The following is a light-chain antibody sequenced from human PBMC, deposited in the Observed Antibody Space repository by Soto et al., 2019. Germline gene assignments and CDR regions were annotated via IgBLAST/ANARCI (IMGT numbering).Light chain of an antibody. CDR1: TSDVGTYNL. J-gene: IGLJ1*01. CDR3: CSFAGRSPPNSV. V-gene: IGLV2-23*01. CDR2: EGS. Sequence: QSALTQPASVSGSPGQSITITCTGTTSDVGTYNLVSWYQHHPGKAPKVIIFEGSKRPSGVSDRFSGAKSGNTASLTISGLLAEDEADYYCCSFAGRSPPNSVFGTGTKVTVL.